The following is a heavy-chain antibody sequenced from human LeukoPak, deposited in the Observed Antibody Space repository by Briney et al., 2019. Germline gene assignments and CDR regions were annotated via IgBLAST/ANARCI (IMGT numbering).Heavy chain of an antibody. V-gene: IGHV5-51*01. CDR3: ARPGGDGYNQNAFDI. CDR2: IYPGDSDT. D-gene: IGHD5-24*01. CDR1: GYSFTSYW. Sequence: GESLKISCKGSGYSFTSYWIGWVRQMPGKGLEWMAIIYPGDSDTRYSPSFQGQVTISADKSISTAYLQWSSLKASGTAMYYCARPGGDGYNQNAFDIWGQGTMVTVSS. J-gene: IGHJ3*02.